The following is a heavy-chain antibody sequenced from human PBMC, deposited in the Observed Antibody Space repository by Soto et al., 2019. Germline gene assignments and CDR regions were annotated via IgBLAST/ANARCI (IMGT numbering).Heavy chain of an antibody. CDR3: ARGGTAARRPGFYFFDMDV. CDR2: VYYSGAT. CDR1: GGTMSGFC. J-gene: IGHJ6*03. D-gene: IGHD6-6*01. Sequence: QVQLQESGPGLVRPSETLSLTCDVSGGTMSGFCWSWIRQSPGKGLEWIGHVYYSGATEYNPSLKSRVTISEDTSRRQFSLSLNSVSAADTAVYYCARGGTAARRPGFYFFDMDVWGKGTTVTV. V-gene: IGHV4-59*01.